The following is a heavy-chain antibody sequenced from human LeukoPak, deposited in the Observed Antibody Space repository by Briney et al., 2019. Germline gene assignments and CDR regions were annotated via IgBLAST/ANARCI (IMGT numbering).Heavy chain of an antibody. CDR3: ARGVIEGVDV. J-gene: IGHJ6*02. CDR1: GYTFTSYA. CDR2: VSPNSDNL. Sequence: ASVRVSCKASGYTFTSYAINWVRQAAGQGLEWVGWVSPNSDNLGYAQQFQSRVTMTKDTSISTAYMELRSLTSEDTAVYYCARGVIEGVDVWGQGTTVTVSS. V-gene: IGHV1-8*01.